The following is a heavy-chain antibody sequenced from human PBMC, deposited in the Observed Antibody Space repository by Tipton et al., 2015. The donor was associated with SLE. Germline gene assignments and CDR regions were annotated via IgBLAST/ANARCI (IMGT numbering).Heavy chain of an antibody. Sequence: QLVQSGAEVKKPGESLKISCKASEYSFTTYWIGWARQMPGKGLEWMGIVYPGDSDARYSPSFQGQVTISADKSISTAYLQWSSLKASDTAMYYCASSGSSGYFGTRAGFDYWGQGTLVTVSS. CDR1: EYSFTTYW. CDR3: ASSGSSGYFGTRAGFDY. CDR2: VYPGDSDA. D-gene: IGHD3-22*01. J-gene: IGHJ4*02. V-gene: IGHV5-51*03.